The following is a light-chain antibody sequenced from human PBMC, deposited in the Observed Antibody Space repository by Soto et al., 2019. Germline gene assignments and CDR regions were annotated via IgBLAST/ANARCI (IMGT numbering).Light chain of an antibody. CDR3: QQYNPWPPLT. V-gene: IGKV3-15*01. Sequence: EIVMTQSPATLSVSPGERATLSCRASQSVTSNLAWYQQQPGQAPRLLIYGASTRATGIPARFSGSGSGTAFTLTSDSLQSEDFAIYYCQQYNPWPPLTFGGGTKVEIK. CDR1: QSVTSN. J-gene: IGKJ4*01. CDR2: GAS.